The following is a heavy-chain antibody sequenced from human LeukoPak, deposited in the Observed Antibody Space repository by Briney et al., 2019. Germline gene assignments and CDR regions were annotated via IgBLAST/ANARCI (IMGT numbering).Heavy chain of an antibody. Sequence: PGGSLRLSCAASGFTFSSYSMNWVRQAPGKGPEWVSSISSSSSYIYYADSAKGRFTISIDNAKNSLYLQMNSLRAEDTAVYYCARGRWSFDYWGQGTLVTVSS. D-gene: IGHD5-24*01. CDR3: ARGRWSFDY. CDR1: GFTFSSYS. CDR2: ISSSSSYI. V-gene: IGHV3-21*01. J-gene: IGHJ4*02.